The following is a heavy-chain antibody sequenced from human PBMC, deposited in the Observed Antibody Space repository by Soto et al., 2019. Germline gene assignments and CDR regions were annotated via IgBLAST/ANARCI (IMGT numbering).Heavy chain of an antibody. D-gene: IGHD3-10*01. CDR2: MNPSDSYT. Sequence: AGESLKISCEGSGDTFATYWITWVRQMPGKGLEYMGRMNPSDSYTTYSPSFQGHVTISADKSSSTAYLQWSSLEASDTAVYYCATMPTYYHYGMDVWGQGTTVTVSS. J-gene: IGHJ6*02. V-gene: IGHV5-10-1*01. CDR1: GDTFATYW. CDR3: ATMPTYYHYGMDV.